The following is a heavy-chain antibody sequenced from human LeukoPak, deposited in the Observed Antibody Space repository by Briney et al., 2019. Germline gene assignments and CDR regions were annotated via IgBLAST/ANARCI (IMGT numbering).Heavy chain of an antibody. Sequence: PSGTLSLTCAVSGGSISSSNWWSWVRQPPGKGLEWIGEIYHSGSTNYNPSLKSRVTISVDTSKNQFSLKLSSVTAADTAVYYCARERQQLVQGDAFDIWGQGTMVTVSS. CDR1: GGSISSSNW. J-gene: IGHJ3*02. V-gene: IGHV4-4*02. CDR2: IYHSGST. CDR3: ARERQQLVQGDAFDI. D-gene: IGHD6-13*01.